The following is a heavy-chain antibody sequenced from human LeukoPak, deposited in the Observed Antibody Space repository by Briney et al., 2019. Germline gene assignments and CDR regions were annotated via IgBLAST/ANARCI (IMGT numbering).Heavy chain of an antibody. CDR1: GGSISSYY. CDR2: IYYSGST. V-gene: IGHV4-39*07. D-gene: IGHD5-12*01. CDR3: ARAPIVATFDY. J-gene: IGHJ4*02. Sequence: SETLSLTCTVSGGSISSYYWSWIRQPPGKGLEWIGSIYYSGSTYYNPSLKSRVTISVDTSKNQFSLKLSSVTAADTAVYYCARAPIVATFDYWGQGTLVTVSS.